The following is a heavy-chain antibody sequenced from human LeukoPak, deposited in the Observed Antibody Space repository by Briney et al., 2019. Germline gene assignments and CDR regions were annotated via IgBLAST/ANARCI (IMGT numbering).Heavy chain of an antibody. CDR3: AREGGVVVAGTFDY. V-gene: IGHV3-30*02. J-gene: IGHJ4*02. CDR1: GIRFSGSG. D-gene: IGHD6-19*01. CDR2: IQNHGGDK. Sequence: GGSLRLSCAASGIRFSGSGMHWVRQAPGKGLEWVSFIQNHGGDKNYADSVKGRFTVSRDNSQNTVYLQMDTLRPEDTAVYYCAREGGVVVAGTFDYWGQGTLVTVSS.